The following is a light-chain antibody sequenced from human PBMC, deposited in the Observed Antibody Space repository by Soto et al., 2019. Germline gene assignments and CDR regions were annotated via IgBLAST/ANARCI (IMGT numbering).Light chain of an antibody. J-gene: IGKJ1*01. V-gene: IGKV3-15*01. CDR1: QSVSTN. Sequence: VVLTQSPGTLSSSPGERATLSCRASQSVSTNNLAWYQQRPGQAPRLLIYGASTRATGIPARFTGSGSGTEFTLTISSLQSEDFAVYYCQHYNNWPPWTFGQGTKVDIK. CDR3: QHYNNWPPWT. CDR2: GAS.